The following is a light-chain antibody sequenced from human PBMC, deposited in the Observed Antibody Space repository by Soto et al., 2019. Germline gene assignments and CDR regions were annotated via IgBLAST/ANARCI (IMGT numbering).Light chain of an antibody. CDR3: QQYNSWRRYT. Sequence: EIVMTQSPATLSVSPGERATLYCKASQRISSNLAWYQQKPGQPPRLLIYGASTRASGIPARFSGSGSGTEFTLTISGLQSEDFALYYRQQYNSWRRYTFGHGKPLEI. J-gene: IGKJ5*01. CDR2: GAS. CDR1: QRISSN. V-gene: IGKV3-15*01.